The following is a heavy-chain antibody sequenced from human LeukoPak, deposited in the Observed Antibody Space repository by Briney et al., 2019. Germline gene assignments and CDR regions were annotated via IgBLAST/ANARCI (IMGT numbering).Heavy chain of an antibody. J-gene: IGHJ5*02. CDR1: GYTFTSYD. CDR2: MNPNSGGT. D-gene: IGHD2-21*01. CDR3: ARVTPIRLILLGEFDP. V-gene: IGHV1-2*02. Sequence: GASVKVSCKASGYTFTSYDINWVRQATGQGLEWMGWMNPNSGGTNYAQKFQGRVTMTRDTSISTAYMELSRLRSDDTAVYYCARVTPIRLILLGEFDPWGQGTLVTVSS.